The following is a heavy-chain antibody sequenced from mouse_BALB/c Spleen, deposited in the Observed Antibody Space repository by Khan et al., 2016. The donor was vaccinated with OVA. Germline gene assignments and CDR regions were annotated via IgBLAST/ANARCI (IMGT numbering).Heavy chain of an antibody. CDR3: TIHGYVAWFTY. V-gene: IGHV1S135*01. Sequence: VQLQQPGPELMKPGASVKISCKASGFSFTSYYIHWVMQSHGKSLEWIGYIDPFSGGTTYNQTFKGKATLTVDKSSSTAYIHLSNLTSEDSAVYYCTIHGYVAWFTYWGQGTLVTVSA. D-gene: IGHD2-2*01. CDR1: GFSFTSYY. J-gene: IGHJ3*01. CDR2: IDPFSGGT.